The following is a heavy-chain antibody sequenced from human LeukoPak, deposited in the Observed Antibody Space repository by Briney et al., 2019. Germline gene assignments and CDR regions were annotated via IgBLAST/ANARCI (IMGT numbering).Heavy chain of an antibody. D-gene: IGHD2-21*01. Sequence: SVKVSCKASGGTFSSYTISWVRQAPGQGLEWMGRIIPILGIANYAQKFQGRVTITADKSTGTAYMELSSLRSEDTAVYYCATINDIVVGDNTLDYWGQGTLVTVSS. CDR2: IIPILGIA. V-gene: IGHV1-69*02. CDR1: GGTFSSYT. CDR3: ATINDIVVGDNTLDY. J-gene: IGHJ4*02.